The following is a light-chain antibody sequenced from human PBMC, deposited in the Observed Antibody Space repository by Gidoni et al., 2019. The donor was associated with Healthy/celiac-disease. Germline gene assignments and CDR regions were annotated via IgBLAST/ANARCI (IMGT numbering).Light chain of an antibody. V-gene: IGKV1-33*01. CDR2: DAS. Sequence: DIQMTQSPSSLSASVGDRVTITCQASQDISNYLNWYQQKPGKAPTLLIYDASNLETGVPSRFSGSGSVTDFTFTISSLQPEDIATYYCQQYDNLPSITFGQGTRLEIK. CDR3: QQYDNLPSIT. CDR1: QDISNY. J-gene: IGKJ5*01.